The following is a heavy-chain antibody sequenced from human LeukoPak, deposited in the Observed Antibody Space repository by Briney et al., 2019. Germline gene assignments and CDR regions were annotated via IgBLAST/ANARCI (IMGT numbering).Heavy chain of an antibody. D-gene: IGHD6-13*01. CDR2: VNESGGT. CDR3: ARTGGIAAAGIKGWFDP. J-gene: IGHJ5*02. V-gene: IGHV4-34*01. CDR1: IDSFSNYH. Sequence: SETLSLTCAVYIDSFSNYHWNWIRQTPAKGMEWIGEVNESGGTNISPSLRSRVILSVDTSKNQFSLKLISVTVADTAVYYCARTGGIAAAGIKGWFDPWGQGTLVTVSS.